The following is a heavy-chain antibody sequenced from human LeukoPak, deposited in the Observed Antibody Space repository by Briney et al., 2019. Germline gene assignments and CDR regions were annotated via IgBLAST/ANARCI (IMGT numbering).Heavy chain of an antibody. CDR3: AKFSGYGGLYWDY. Sequence: AISGSVGSTYYADSVKGRFTISRDNSKNTLYLQMNSLRAEDTAVYYCAKFSGYGGLYWDYWGQGTLVTVSS. J-gene: IGHJ4*02. D-gene: IGHD5-12*01. V-gene: IGHV3-23*01. CDR2: ISGSVGST.